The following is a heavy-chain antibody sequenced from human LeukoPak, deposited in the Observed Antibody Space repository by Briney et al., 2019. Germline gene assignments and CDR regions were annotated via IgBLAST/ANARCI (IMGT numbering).Heavy chain of an antibody. V-gene: IGHV4-59*08. J-gene: IGHJ4*02. D-gene: IGHD3-10*01. CDR2: IYYSGST. CDR3: ARQDYCGSGLTH. CDR1: GGSISSYY. Sequence: SETLSLTCTVSGGSISSYYWSWIRQPPGKGLEWIGYIYYSGSTNYNPSLKSRVTISVDTSKNQFSLKLSSVTAADTAVYYCARQDYCGSGLTHWGQGTLVTVSS.